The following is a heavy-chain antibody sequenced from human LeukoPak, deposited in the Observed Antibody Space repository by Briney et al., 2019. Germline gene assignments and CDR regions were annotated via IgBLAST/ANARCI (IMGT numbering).Heavy chain of an antibody. CDR1: GGSFSGYY. V-gene: IGHV4-34*01. Sequence: SETLSLTCAVYGGSFSGYYWSWIRQPPGKGLEWIGEINHSGSTNYNPSLKSRVTISVDTSKNQFSLKLSSVTAADTAVYYCARGGYYDSGDYYYYGMDVWGQGTTVTVSS. J-gene: IGHJ6*02. D-gene: IGHD3-22*01. CDR2: INHSGST. CDR3: ARGGYYDSGDYYYYGMDV.